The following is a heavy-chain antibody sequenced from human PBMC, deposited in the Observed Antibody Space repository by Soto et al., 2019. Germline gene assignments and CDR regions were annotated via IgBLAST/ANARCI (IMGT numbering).Heavy chain of an antibody. CDR3: ARQSSSWHDPGAYFDY. CDR1: GGSISSSSYY. Sequence: SETLSLTCTVSGGSISSSSYYWGWIRQPPGKGLEWIGSIYYSGSTYYNPSLKSRVTISVDTSKNQFSLKLSSVTAADTAVYYCARQSSSWHDPGAYFDYWGQGTLVTVAS. CDR2: IYYSGST. D-gene: IGHD6-13*01. V-gene: IGHV4-39*01. J-gene: IGHJ4*02.